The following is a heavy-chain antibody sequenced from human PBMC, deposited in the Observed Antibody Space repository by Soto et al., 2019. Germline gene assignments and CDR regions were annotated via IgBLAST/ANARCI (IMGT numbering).Heavy chain of an antibody. CDR2: ITSSNNHI. J-gene: IGHJ4*02. Sequence: EVQLVESGGGLVEPGGSLRLSCAASGFTFSDYSMNWVRQAPGKGLEWVSSITSSNNHIHYTASVEGRFTISRDNAKNSLYLQMNSLRAEDTAIYYCGRDTNLYATGSGVVFCGQGTLVTVSS. V-gene: IGHV3-21*01. CDR1: GFTFSDYS. D-gene: IGHD3-10*01. CDR3: GRDTNLYATGSGVVF.